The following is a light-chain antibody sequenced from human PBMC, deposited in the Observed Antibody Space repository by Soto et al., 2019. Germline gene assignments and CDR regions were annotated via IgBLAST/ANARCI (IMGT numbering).Light chain of an antibody. Sequence: DIVMTQSPDSLAVSLGERATINCKSSQSVFKGSNNKNYLAWYQQKPGQPPKLLIYWASTRESGVPDRFSGSGSGTDFTLTISSLQAEDVAIYYCQQYYGTLYTFGQGTKLEIK. CDR3: QQYYGTLYT. J-gene: IGKJ2*01. CDR1: QSVFKGSNNKNY. V-gene: IGKV4-1*01. CDR2: WAS.